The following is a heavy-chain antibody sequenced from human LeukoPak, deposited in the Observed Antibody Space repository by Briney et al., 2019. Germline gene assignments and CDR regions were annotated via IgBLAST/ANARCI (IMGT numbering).Heavy chain of an antibody. Sequence: PGGSLRLSCAASGFTFSTYWMHWVRQAPGKGLVWVSRINSDGGSTNYADSVKGRFIISRDNAKNMLYLQMNSLRAEDTAVYYCAKVREPNEYSYGYNYWGQGTLVTVSS. J-gene: IGHJ4*02. CDR3: AKVREPNEYSYGYNY. CDR2: INSDGGST. D-gene: IGHD5-18*01. CDR1: GFTFSTYW. V-gene: IGHV3-74*01.